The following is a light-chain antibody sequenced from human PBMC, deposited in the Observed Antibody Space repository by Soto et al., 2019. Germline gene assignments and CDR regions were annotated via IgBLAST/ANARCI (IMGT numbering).Light chain of an antibody. CDR3: QQYYTSPYT. CDR2: GAS. V-gene: IGKV3-20*01. J-gene: IGKJ2*01. CDR1: QSVSSSY. Sequence: EIVLTQSPGTLSLSPGERATLSCRASQSVSSSYLAWYQQKPGQAPRLLIYGASSRATGIPDRFSGSGSATDFTLTISSLQAEDVAVYFCQQYYTSPYTFGQGTKLEIK.